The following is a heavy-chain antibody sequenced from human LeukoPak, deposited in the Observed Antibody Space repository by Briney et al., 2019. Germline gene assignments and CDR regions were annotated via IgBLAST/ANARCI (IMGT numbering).Heavy chain of an antibody. V-gene: IGHV4-61*02. J-gene: IGHJ6*03. CDR1: SVSVNSGNHY. CDR2: IYTSGST. Sequence: SQTLSLTCAVSSVSVNSGNHYWSWIRQPAGKGLEWIGRIYTSGSTNYNPSLKNRVTISIDTSKNQFSLKLNSMTAADTAVYYCAREGSRGQYYFYYMDVWGKGTAVTVSS. CDR3: AREGSRGQYYFYYMDV. D-gene: IGHD2-15*01.